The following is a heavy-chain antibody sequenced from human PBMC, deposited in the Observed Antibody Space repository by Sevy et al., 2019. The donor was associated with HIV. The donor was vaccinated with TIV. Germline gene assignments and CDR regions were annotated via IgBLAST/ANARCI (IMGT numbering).Heavy chain of an antibody. V-gene: IGHV3-66*01. CDR3: ARDRYYDASGYYYDYYGLDV. J-gene: IGHJ6*02. CDR2: IYSGGST. D-gene: IGHD3-22*01. CDR1: TFSVTDNY. Sequence: GGSLRLSCAASTFSVTDNYMSWVRQAPGKGLEWVSTIYSGGSTFYADSVKGRFTISRDNSKNTLYLQMNSLRAEDTAVYYCARDRYYDASGYYYDYYGLDVWGQGTTVTVSS.